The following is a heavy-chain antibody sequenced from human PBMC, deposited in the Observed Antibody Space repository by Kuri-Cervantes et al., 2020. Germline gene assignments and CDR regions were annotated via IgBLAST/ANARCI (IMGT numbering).Heavy chain of an antibody. CDR2: IIPIFGTA. CDR1: GYTFTSYA. V-gene: IGHV1-69*06. CDR3: ARASGYSGYDYFHYYYMDV. D-gene: IGHD5-12*01. J-gene: IGHJ6*03. Sequence: SVKVSCKASGYTFTSYAMNWVRQAPGQGLEWMGGIIPIFGTANYAQKFQGRVTITADKSTSTAYMELSSLRSEDTAVYYCARASGYSGYDYFHYYYMDVWGKGTTVTVSS.